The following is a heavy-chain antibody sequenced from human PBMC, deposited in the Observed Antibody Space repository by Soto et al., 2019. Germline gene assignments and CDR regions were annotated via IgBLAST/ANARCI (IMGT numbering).Heavy chain of an antibody. CDR3: ARDKGSYYYYGMDV. Sequence: GGSLRLSCAASGFTVSSNYMSWVRQAPGKGLEWVSVIYSGGSTYYADSVKGRFTISRHNSKNTLYLQMNSLRVEDTAVYYCARDKGSYYYYGMDVWGQGTTVTVSS. D-gene: IGHD1-26*01. CDR1: GFTVSSNY. V-gene: IGHV3-53*04. CDR2: IYSGGST. J-gene: IGHJ6*02.